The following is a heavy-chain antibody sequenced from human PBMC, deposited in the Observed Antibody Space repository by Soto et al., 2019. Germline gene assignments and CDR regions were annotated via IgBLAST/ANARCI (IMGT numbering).Heavy chain of an antibody. D-gene: IGHD4-4*01. CDR1: GFTFSSYE. CDR3: ARDDYSHYYYYYGMDV. CDR2: ISSSGSTI. J-gene: IGHJ6*02. Sequence: GGSLRLSCAASGFTFSSYEMNWVRQAPGKGLGWVSYISSSGSTIYYADSVKGRFTISRDNAKNSLYLQMNSLRAEDTAVYYCARDDYSHYYYYYGMDVWGQGTTVTVSS. V-gene: IGHV3-48*03.